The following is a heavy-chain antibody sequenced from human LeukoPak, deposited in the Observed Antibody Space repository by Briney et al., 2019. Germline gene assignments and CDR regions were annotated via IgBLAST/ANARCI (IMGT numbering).Heavy chain of an antibody. CDR3: AKEPREYCSSTSCPNWLDP. Sequence: PGGSLSLSCAASGFTFSTYAMSWVRQAPGKGREWVSAISGSGGTTYYADSVKGRFTISRDNSKNTLYLQMNSLRADDTAVYYCAKEPREYCSSTSCPNWLDPWGQGTLVTVSS. D-gene: IGHD2-2*01. J-gene: IGHJ5*02. V-gene: IGHV3-23*01. CDR2: ISGSGGTT. CDR1: GFTFSTYA.